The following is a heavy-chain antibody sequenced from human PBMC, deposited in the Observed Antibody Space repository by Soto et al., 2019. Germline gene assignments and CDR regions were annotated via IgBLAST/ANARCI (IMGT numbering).Heavy chain of an antibody. CDR2: INPSSGGT. CDR1: GYPFTGPY. V-gene: IGHV1-2*02. Sequence: QAQLVQSGTEVTKPVASVKVSCKASGYPFTGPYIYWVRQAPGQGLEWMGWINPSSGGTEFAEKCQGRVTVTRDTYIRTVFLELNSLTSDDTGVYFCARDFRTYSHGVDVWGQGNAVNVSS. J-gene: IGHJ6*02. CDR3: ARDFRTYSHGVDV. D-gene: IGHD4-4*01.